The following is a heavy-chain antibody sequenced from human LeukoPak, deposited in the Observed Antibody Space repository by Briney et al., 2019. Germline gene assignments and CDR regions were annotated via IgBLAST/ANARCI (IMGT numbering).Heavy chain of an antibody. CDR2: INSDGSST. V-gene: IGHV3-74*01. J-gene: IGHJ4*02. D-gene: IGHD3-22*01. CDR3: ARGVYYDSSGYYVY. Sequence: GGSLRLSCAASGFTFSSYWMHWVRQAPGKGLVWVSCINSDGSSTSYADSVKGRFSISRDNAKNSLYLQMNSLRAEDTAVYYCARGVYYDSSGYYVYWGQGTLVTVSS. CDR1: GFTFSSYW.